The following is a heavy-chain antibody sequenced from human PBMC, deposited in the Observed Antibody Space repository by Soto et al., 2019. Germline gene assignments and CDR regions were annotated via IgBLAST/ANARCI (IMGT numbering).Heavy chain of an antibody. Sequence: QVQLQQWGAGLLKPSETLSLTCAVYGGSFSGYYWSWIRQPPGKGLEWIGEINHSGSTNYNPPLKSRVTLSVDTSKNQFSLKLSSVTAADTAVYYCARSGNSRGYCSGGSCSYYMDVWGKGTTVTVSS. J-gene: IGHJ6*03. CDR2: INHSGST. V-gene: IGHV4-34*01. CDR1: GGSFSGYY. CDR3: ARSGNSRGYCSGGSCSYYMDV. D-gene: IGHD2-15*01.